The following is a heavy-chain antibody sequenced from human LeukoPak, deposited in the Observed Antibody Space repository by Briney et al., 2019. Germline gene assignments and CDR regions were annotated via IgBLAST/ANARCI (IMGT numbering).Heavy chain of an antibody. J-gene: IGHJ4*02. D-gene: IGHD3-22*01. CDR1: GFTFSSYS. CDR3: ARDEDDSSGYFRGSDY. V-gene: IGHV3-21*01. CDR2: ISSSSSYI. Sequence: PGGSLRLSCAASGFTFSSYSMNWVRQAPGKGLEWVSSISSSSSYIYYADSVKGRFTISRDNAKTSLYLQMNSLRAEDTAVYYCARDEDDSSGYFRGSDYWGQGTLVTVSS.